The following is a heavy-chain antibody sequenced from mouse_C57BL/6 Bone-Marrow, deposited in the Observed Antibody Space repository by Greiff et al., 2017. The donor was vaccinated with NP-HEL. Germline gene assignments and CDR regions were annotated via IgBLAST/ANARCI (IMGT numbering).Heavy chain of an antibody. CDR1: GYTFTRYG. CDR2: IYPRSGNT. Sequence: VQLVESGAELARPGASVKLSCKASGYTFTRYGISWVKQRTGQGLEWIGEIYPRSGNTYYNEKFKGKATLTADKSSSTAYMELRSLTSEDSAVYFCARSGWLPVFDYWGQGTTLTVSS. D-gene: IGHD2-3*01. J-gene: IGHJ2*01. V-gene: IGHV1-81*01. CDR3: ARSGWLPVFDY.